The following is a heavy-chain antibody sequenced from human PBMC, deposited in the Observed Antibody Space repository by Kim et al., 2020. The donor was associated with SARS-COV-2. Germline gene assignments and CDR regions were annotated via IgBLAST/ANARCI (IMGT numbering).Heavy chain of an antibody. D-gene: IGHD3-10*01. J-gene: IGHJ3*02. CDR2: RT. Sequence: RTFSADSLKGRSTISRENSKNTLYLHINSLGAEDSATYYCARGSFYRFDIWGQGTMVTVSS. CDR3: ARGSFYRFDI. V-gene: IGHV3-23*01.